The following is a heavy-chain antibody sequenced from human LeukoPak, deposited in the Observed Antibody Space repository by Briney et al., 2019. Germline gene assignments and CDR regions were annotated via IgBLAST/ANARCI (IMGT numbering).Heavy chain of an antibody. V-gene: IGHV3-30*18. Sequence: GGSLRLSCAASRFTFSACGMHWVRQAPGKGLEWVAAISFDGSHKYYADSVKGRFTISRDNSLNTLYLQMNSLRAEDAAVYYCAKGTAVDRQYFENWGQGTLVTVSS. J-gene: IGHJ4*02. CDR2: ISFDGSHK. CDR3: AKGTAVDRQYFEN. CDR1: RFTFSACG. D-gene: IGHD1-1*01.